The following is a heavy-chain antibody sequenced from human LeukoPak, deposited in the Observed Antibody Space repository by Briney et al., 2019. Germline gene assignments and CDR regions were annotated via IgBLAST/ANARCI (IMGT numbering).Heavy chain of an antibody. V-gene: IGHV4-39*07. D-gene: IGHD6-13*01. J-gene: IGHJ4*02. CDR1: GGSISSSSYY. CDR3: ARGLGSSWYYFDY. Sequence: SETLSLTWTVSGGSISSSSYYWGWIRQPPGKGLEWIGSISYSGSTYYNPSLKSRVTISVDTSKNQFSLKLSSVTAADTAVYYCARGLGSSWYYFDYWGQGTLVTVSS. CDR2: ISYSGST.